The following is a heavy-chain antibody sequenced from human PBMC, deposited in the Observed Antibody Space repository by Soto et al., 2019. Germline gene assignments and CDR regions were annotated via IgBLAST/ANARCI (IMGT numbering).Heavy chain of an antibody. Sequence: EVQLVESGGGLVQPGESLRLSCAASGFTFSAFWMTWLRQAPGKGLEWVANIKRDGTVTHYGDSVEGRCTLSRDNAQNSVFIQLDSLRPEDTGMYYCARYLYPPGEFFYDAFDVWGQETCVAISS. CDR3: ARYLYPPGEFFYDAFDV. CDR1: GFTFSAFW. V-gene: IGHV3-7*05. CDR2: IKRDGTVT. D-gene: IGHD3-16*01. J-gene: IGHJ3*01.